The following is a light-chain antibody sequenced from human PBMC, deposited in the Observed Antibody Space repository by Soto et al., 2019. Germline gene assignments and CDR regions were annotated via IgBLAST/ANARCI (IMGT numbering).Light chain of an antibody. CDR3: RQYNSWPPIT. Sequence: VLTQSPATLSLSPGDRATLSCRASQSISTFLTWYQQKPGQAPRLLIYDASTRATGIPPRFSGTGSGTDFTLTISSLEPEDFAVYYCRQYNSWPPITFGQGTRLEI. J-gene: IGKJ5*01. CDR1: QSISTF. V-gene: IGKV3-11*01. CDR2: DAS.